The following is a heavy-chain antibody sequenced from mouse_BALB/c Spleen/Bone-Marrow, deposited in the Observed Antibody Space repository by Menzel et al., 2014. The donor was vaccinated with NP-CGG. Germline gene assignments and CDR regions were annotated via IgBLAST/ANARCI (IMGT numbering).Heavy chain of an antibody. CDR3: ARGGNWDDFDV. CDR2: ISSGSTAI. V-gene: IGHV5-17*02. J-gene: IGHJ1*01. D-gene: IGHD4-1*01. CDR1: GFTFSSFG. Sequence: DVMLVESGGGLVQPGGSRKLSCAASGFTFSSFGMHWVRQAPEKGLEWVAYISSGSTAICYADTVKGRFTISRDNPKNTLFLQTTSLRSEDTAMYYCARGGNWDDFDVWGAGTTVTVSS.